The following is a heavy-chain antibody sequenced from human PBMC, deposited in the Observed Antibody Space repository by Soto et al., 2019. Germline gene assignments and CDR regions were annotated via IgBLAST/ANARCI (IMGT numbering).Heavy chain of an antibody. CDR1: GGSFSGYY. Sequence: PSETLSLTCAVYGGSFSGYYWSWIRQPPGKGLEWIGEINHSGSTNYNPSLKSRVTISVDTSKNQFSLNLSSVTAADTAVYYCARGLNRYSSSSGCWFDPWGQGTLVTVS. CDR3: ARGLNRYSSSSGCWFDP. D-gene: IGHD6-6*01. V-gene: IGHV4-34*01. CDR2: INHSGST. J-gene: IGHJ5*02.